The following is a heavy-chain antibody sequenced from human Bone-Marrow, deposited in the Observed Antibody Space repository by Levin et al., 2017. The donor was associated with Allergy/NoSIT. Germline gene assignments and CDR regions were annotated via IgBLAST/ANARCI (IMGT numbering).Heavy chain of an antibody. Sequence: SQTLSLPCAISWDSVSNTSVAWNWIRQSPSRGLEWLGRTYYRSKWYTDYAVSVESRIAISPDTSKNHFSLHLESVTPDDTAVYYCARDRRGYSGDDYFDYWSQGTLVTVSS. V-gene: IGHV6-1*01. J-gene: IGHJ4*02. CDR2: TYYRSKWYT. CDR3: ARDRRGYSGDDYFDY. CDR1: WDSVSNTSVA. D-gene: IGHD5-12*01.